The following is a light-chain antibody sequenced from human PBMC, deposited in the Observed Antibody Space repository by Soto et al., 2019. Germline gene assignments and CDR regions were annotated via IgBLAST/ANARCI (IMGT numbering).Light chain of an antibody. V-gene: IGKV3-15*01. Sequence: EIVMTQSPATLSVSPGERATLSCRASQSISTNLAWYQQKPGQAPRLLISGASTRATGIPARFSGSGSGTEFTLTISSLQSEDFATYFCLQHKSYPWTFGQGTKVEL. CDR3: LQHKSYPWT. CDR2: GAS. J-gene: IGKJ1*01. CDR1: QSISTN.